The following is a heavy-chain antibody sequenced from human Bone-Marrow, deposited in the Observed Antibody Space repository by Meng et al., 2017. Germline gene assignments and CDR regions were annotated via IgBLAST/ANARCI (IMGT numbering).Heavy chain of an antibody. V-gene: IGHV4-39*01. CDR2: IGHSGFT. CDR1: GGSISTSCYY. Sequence: QPQLQESGQGMVRGSEGLVLTWMVSGGSISTSCYYWGWIRQPPGKGLEWVGSIGHSGFTYYTPSLKSRVTVSIDTSRNQFSLWLTSVTAADTAVYYCVRSSAWVRTGFDPWGQGTLVTVSS. CDR3: VRSSAWVRTGFDP. D-gene: IGHD6-19*01. J-gene: IGHJ5*02.